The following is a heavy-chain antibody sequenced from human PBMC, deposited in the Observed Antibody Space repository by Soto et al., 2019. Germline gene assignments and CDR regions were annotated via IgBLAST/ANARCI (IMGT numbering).Heavy chain of an antibody. V-gene: IGHV1-2*02. D-gene: IGHD2-2*01. Sequence: QVQLVQSGAEVKKPGASVKVSCKASGYTFTDYYLHWVGQAPGQGLEWIGWINPNNGGTNYAQKFQGMVTMPRVAAISTAYMDLSSLGSADTALHYCAKDPNSVVVPAATGSMDVWGQGTTVTVSS. CDR2: INPNNGGT. J-gene: IGHJ6*02. CDR3: AKDPNSVVVPAATGSMDV. CDR1: GYTFTDYY.